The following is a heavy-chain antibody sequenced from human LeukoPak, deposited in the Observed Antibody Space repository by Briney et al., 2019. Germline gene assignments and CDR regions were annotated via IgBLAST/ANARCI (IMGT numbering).Heavy chain of an antibody. CDR3: AGTMVRGVIIV. CDR2: IYHSGST. J-gene: IGHJ4*02. CDR1: GGSISSGGYS. V-gene: IGHV4-30-2*01. Sequence: SETLSLTCAVSGGSISSGGYSWSWTRQPPGKGLEWIGYIYHSGSTYYNPSLKSRVTISVDRSKNQFSLKLSSVTAADTAVYYCAGTMVRGVIIVWGQGTLVTVSS. D-gene: IGHD3-10*01.